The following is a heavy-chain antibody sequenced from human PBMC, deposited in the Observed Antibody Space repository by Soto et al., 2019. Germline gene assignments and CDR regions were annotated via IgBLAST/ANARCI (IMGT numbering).Heavy chain of an antibody. Sequence: QVQLVQSGAEVKKPGASVKVSCKASGYTFTSYAMHWVRQAPGQRLEWMGWINAGNGNTKYSQKFKGRVTITRDTSASTAYMELSSLRSEDTAVYYCARGVYCSSTSCYGAYYYYYMDVWGKGTTVTVSS. V-gene: IGHV1-3*01. CDR2: INAGNGNT. CDR3: ARGVYCSSTSCYGAYYYYYMDV. CDR1: GYTFTSYA. D-gene: IGHD2-2*01. J-gene: IGHJ6*03.